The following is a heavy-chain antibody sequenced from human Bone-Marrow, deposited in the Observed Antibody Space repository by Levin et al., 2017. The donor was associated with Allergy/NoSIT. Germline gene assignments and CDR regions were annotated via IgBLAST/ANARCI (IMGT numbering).Heavy chain of an antibody. J-gene: IGHJ4*02. D-gene: IGHD2-2*01. V-gene: IGHV7-4-1*02. Sequence: ASVKVSCKASGYSFTSYAMNWVRQAPGQGLEWMGWINTNTGNPAYAQGFTGRFVFSLDTSVSTAYLQISSLKTEDTAVYYCARGAHCSISSCYAHADYWGQGTLVTVSS. CDR1: GYSFTSYA. CDR3: ARGAHCSISSCYAHADY. CDR2: INTNTGNP.